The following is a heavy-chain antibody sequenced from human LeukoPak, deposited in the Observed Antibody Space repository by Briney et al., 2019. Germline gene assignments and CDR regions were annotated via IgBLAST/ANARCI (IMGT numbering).Heavy chain of an antibody. CDR3: ARGSSDILSYFDY. J-gene: IGHJ4*02. CDR2: IYHSGST. Sequence: PSETLSLTCAVSGGSISSGGYSWSWIRQPPGKGLEWSGYIYHSGSTYYNPSLKSRVTISVDRSKNQFSLKLSSVTAADTAVYYCARGSSDILSYFDYWGQGTLVTVSS. CDR1: GGSISSGGYS. V-gene: IGHV4-30-2*01. D-gene: IGHD3-9*01.